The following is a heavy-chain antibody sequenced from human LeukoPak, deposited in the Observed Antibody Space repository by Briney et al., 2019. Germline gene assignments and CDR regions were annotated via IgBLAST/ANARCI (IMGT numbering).Heavy chain of an antibody. D-gene: IGHD2-21*01. V-gene: IGHV1-69*05. J-gene: IGHJ6*03. CDR1: RGTFSSYA. CDR2: IIPIFGTA. Sequence: VKVSCNASRGTFSSYAISWVRQAPGQGLEWMGRIIPIFGTANHAQKFQGRVTITTDESTSTAYMELSSLRSEDTAVYYCARDVAIPPPKNYYYMHVWGKGTTVTVSS. CDR3: ARDVAIPPPKNYYYMHV.